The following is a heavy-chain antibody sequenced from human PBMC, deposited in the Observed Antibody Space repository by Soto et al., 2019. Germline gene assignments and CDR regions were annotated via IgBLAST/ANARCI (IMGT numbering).Heavy chain of an antibody. CDR2: IDPSDSQT. D-gene: IGHD3-22*01. J-gene: IGHJ4*02. V-gene: IGHV5-10-1*01. Sequence: PVESVKISCKGSGDSLAGYWITWVRQKPWKGLEWMGRIDPSDSQTYYSPSFRGHVTISVTKSITTVFLQWSSLRASDTAMYYCARQIYDSDTGPNFQYYFDSWGQGTPVTVSS. CDR3: ARQIYDSDTGPNFQYYFDS. CDR1: GDSLAGYW.